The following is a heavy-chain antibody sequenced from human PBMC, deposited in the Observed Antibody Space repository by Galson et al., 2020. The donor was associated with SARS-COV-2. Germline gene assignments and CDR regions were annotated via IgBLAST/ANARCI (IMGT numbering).Heavy chain of an antibody. CDR3: ARDRGGTYYLMAS. V-gene: IGHV3-7*03. Sequence: GESLKISCAASGFTFSNYWMSWVRQAPGKGLEWVANIKQDGSEKYYLDSVKGRFTISRDNAKNSLYLQMNSLRAEDAAVYYCARDRGGTYYLMASWGQGTLVTVSS. J-gene: IGHJ5*02. D-gene: IGHD1-26*01. CDR2: IKQDGSEK. CDR1: GFTFSNYW.